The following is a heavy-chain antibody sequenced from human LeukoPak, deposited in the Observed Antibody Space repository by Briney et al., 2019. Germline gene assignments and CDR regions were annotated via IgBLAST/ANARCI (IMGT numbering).Heavy chain of an antibody. J-gene: IGHJ4*02. Sequence: SETLSLTCTVSGGSISSYYWSWIRQPPGKGLEWIGYIYYSGSTSYNPSLKSRVTISVDTSKNQFSLKLSSVTAADTAVYYCARLGNRDGYNYFLDYWGQGTLVTVSS. V-gene: IGHV4-59*08. CDR3: ARLGNRDGYNYFLDY. D-gene: IGHD5-24*01. CDR1: GGSISSYY. CDR2: IYYSGST.